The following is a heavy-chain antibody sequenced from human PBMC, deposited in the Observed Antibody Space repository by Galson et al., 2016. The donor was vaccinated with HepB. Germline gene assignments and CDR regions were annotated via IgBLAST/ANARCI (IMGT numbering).Heavy chain of an antibody. V-gene: IGHV4-39*06. CDR2: IYYNGRT. CDR3: ASGISVAGDTTYNAMDV. D-gene: IGHD6-19*01. CDR1: GDSISSSSYY. J-gene: IGHJ6*02. Sequence: SETLSLTCAVSGDSISSSSYYWGWIRQPPGKGLEWIGSIYYNGRTYYNPSLKSRVTISVDTSKNQFSLRLSPVTGADAAVYFCASGISVAGDTTYNAMDVWGQGTRVTVSS.